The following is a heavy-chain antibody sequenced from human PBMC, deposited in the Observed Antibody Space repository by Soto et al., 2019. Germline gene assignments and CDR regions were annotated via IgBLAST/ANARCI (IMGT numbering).Heavy chain of an antibody. V-gene: IGHV4-30-4*01. CDR3: ASSSLYGMVV. Sequence: TLSLPCSLSGGAISSGYYCWSWIRQPPGKGLEWIGNIYYSGNTYYNPSLKSRLIISIDTYKNQFSLKVGYVTAADTPVYSCASSSLYGMVVWGQGTTVTVSS. CDR1: GGAISSGYYC. J-gene: IGHJ6*02. CDR2: IYYSGNT.